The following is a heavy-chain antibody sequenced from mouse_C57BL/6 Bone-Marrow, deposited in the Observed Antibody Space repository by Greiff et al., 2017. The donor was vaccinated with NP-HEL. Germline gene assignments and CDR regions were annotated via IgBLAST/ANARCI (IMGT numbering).Heavy chain of an antibody. D-gene: IGHD1-1*01. CDR1: GYSITSDY. J-gene: IGHJ1*03. Sequence: EVKLEESGPGLAKPSQTLSLTCSVTGYSITSDYWNWIRKFPGNKLEYMGYISYSGSTYYNPSLKSRISITRDTSKNQYYLQLNSVTTEDTATYYCAKGNGSSYDWYFDVWGTGTTVTVSS. CDR2: ISYSGST. CDR3: AKGNGSSYDWYFDV. V-gene: IGHV3-8*01.